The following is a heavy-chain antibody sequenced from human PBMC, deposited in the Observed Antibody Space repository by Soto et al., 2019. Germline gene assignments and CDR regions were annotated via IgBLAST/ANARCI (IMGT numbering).Heavy chain of an antibody. CDR3: ARNWDNSSFGGIYFFDS. D-gene: IGHD6-13*01. CDR2: IDASDSYI. J-gene: IGHJ4*02. CDR1: CYRFTRYW. V-gene: IGHV5-10-1*01. Sequence: PVESVTISCKVFCYRFTRYWIIWVLQMPGKGLECMGSIDASDSYIKYSPSFQGHVTISSDKSISTAYLQWRSLKASDSAMYYCARNWDNSSFGGIYFFDSWGQGTLVTVSS.